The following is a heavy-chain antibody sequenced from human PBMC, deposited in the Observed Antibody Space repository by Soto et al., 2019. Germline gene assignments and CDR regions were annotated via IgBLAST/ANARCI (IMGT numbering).Heavy chain of an antibody. V-gene: IGHV4-34*01. Sequence: SETLSLTCALYGGSVNGYYWNWIRKPPGKGLEWIGEINHTGGTHYNPSLKSRVTMSVDTSKNQFSLRLSSVTAADTAIYYCATRITVFGLLIPPFDPWGQGTQVTVS. D-gene: IGHD3-3*01. J-gene: IGHJ5*02. CDR1: GGSVNGYY. CDR2: INHTGGT. CDR3: ATRITVFGLLIPPFDP.